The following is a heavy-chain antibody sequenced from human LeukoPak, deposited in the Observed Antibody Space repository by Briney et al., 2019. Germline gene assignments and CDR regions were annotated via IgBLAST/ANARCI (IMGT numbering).Heavy chain of an antibody. CDR3: ARAKPKNMVRGLIMRRESRYYFDY. V-gene: IGHV3-30*02. J-gene: IGHJ4*02. CDR1: GFTFSSYG. Sequence: PGGSLRLSCAASGFTFSSYGMHWVRQAPGKGLEWVAFIRSDGSNKYYADSVKGRFTISRDNSKSTLYIQMNSLRAEDTAVYYCARAKPKNMVRGLIMRRESRYYFDYWGQGTLVTVSS. D-gene: IGHD3-10*01. CDR2: IRSDGSNK.